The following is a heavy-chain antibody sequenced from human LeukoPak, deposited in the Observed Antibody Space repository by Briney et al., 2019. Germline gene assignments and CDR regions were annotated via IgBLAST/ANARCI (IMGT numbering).Heavy chain of an antibody. CDR1: GGSISSSKYY. V-gene: IGHV4-39*01. CDR2: IYYSGST. D-gene: IGHD3-3*01. J-gene: IGHJ3*02. CDR3: ARRENDDFWSGYYAFDI. Sequence: SETLSLTCTVSGGSISSSKYYWGWIRQPPGKGLEWIGSIYYSGSTYYNPSLKSRVTISVDTSKNQFSLKLSSVTAADTAVYYCARRENDDFWSGYYAFDIWGQGTMVTVSS.